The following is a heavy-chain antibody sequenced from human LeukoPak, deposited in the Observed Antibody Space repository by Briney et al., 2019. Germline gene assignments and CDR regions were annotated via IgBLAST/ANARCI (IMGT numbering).Heavy chain of an antibody. V-gene: IGHV1-69*04. Sequence: SVKVSCKASGGTFSSYAISWVRQAPGQGLEWMGRIIPILGIANYAQKFQGRVTITADKSTSTAYMELSSLSSEDTAVYYCARVRCSGGSCYSQYFQHWGQGTLVTVSS. J-gene: IGHJ1*01. CDR1: GGTFSSYA. CDR2: IIPILGIA. D-gene: IGHD2-15*01. CDR3: ARVRCSGGSCYSQYFQH.